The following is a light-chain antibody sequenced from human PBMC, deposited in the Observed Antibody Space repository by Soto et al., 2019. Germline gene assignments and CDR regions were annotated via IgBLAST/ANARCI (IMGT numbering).Light chain of an antibody. CDR3: QQSYSTPRT. J-gene: IGKJ1*01. CDR2: AAS. V-gene: IGKV1-39*01. Sequence: DIQMTQSPSSLSASVGDRVTITCWTSQSISNYLNWYQQKPGKAPKLLIYAASSLQSGVPSRFSGSGSGTDFTLTISSLQPEDFATYYCQQSYSTPRTFGQGTKV. CDR1: QSISNY.